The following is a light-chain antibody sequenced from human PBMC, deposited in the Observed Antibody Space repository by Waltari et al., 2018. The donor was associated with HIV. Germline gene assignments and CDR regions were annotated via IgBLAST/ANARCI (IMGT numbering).Light chain of an antibody. J-gene: IGLJ2*01. V-gene: IGLV2-14*01. CDR2: GVT. Sequence: QSALTQPASVSGSPGQSLTISCTGANRNIGFFNLVSWYPQYPGKAPQLIIYGVTYRPSGISSRFSGSKAGNTASLTISGFQVDDEADYYCSSYASDDTVVFGGGTKLTVL. CDR3: SSYASDDTVV. CDR1: NRNIGFFNL.